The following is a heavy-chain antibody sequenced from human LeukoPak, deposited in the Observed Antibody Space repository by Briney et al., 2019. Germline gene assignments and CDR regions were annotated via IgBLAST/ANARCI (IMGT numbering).Heavy chain of an antibody. CDR2: IYYSGGT. Sequence: SETLSLTCTVSGGSISSSSYYWGWIRQPPGKGLEWIGSIYYSGGTYYNPSLKSRVTISVDTSKNQFSLKLSSVTAADTAVYYCARHGYYDSSGIDYWGQGTLVTVSS. CDR3: ARHGYYDSSGIDY. CDR1: GGSISSSSYY. J-gene: IGHJ4*02. D-gene: IGHD3-22*01. V-gene: IGHV4-39*01.